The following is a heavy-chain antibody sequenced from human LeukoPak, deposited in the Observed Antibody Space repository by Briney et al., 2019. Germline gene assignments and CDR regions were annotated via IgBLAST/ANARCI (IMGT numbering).Heavy chain of an antibody. Sequence: SETLSLTCTVSGGSLSSYYWSWIRQPPGKGLEWIGYIYYSGSTNYNPSLKSRVTISVDTSKNQFSLKLSSVTAADTAVYYCARAGVCSGGICYDPNWFDPWGQGTLVTVSS. CDR1: GGSLSSYY. D-gene: IGHD2-15*01. CDR2: IYYSGST. CDR3: ARAGVCSGGICYDPNWFDP. J-gene: IGHJ5*02. V-gene: IGHV4-59*01.